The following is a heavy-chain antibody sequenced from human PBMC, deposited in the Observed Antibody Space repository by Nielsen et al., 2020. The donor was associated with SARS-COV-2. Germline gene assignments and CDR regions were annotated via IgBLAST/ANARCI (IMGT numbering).Heavy chain of an antibody. V-gene: IGHV3-20*01. CDR3: ARVYYDSSGYLNYFDY. D-gene: IGHD3-22*01. J-gene: IGHJ4*02. CDR2: INWNGGST. Sequence: GASLTISCAASGFTFYDYGMSWVRQAPGKGLEWVSGINWNGGSTGYADSVKGRFTISRDNAKNSLYLQMNSLRAEDTALYHCARVYYDSSGYLNYFDYWGQGTLVTVSS. CDR1: GFTFYDYG.